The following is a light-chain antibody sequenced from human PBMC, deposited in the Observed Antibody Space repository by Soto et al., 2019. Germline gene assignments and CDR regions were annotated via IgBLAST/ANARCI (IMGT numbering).Light chain of an antibody. CDR2: GES. J-gene: IGKJ2*01. Sequence: EIVLTQSPGTLSLSPGERATLSCRASQSVSSSSYLAWYQQKPGQAPRLLIYGESSRATGIPDRFSGSGSATDVTLTISRLEPEDFAVYYCRQYGSSPSYTFGQGTKLEIK. V-gene: IGKV3-20*01. CDR3: RQYGSSPSYT. CDR1: QSVSSSSY.